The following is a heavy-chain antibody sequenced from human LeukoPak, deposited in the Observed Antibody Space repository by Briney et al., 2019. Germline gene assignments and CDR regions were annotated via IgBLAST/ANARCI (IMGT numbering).Heavy chain of an antibody. CDR3: PRGEVVAAFDY. Sequence: ASVTVSFKGCGYTFTDYYMHGVRQAGGQGGEGMGWINPKRGGTNYAQKFQGWVTMTRDTSISTAYMELSRLRSDDTAVYYCPRGEVVAAFDYWGQGTLVTVSS. J-gene: IGHJ4*02. CDR1: GYTFTDYY. D-gene: IGHD2-15*01. CDR2: INPKRGGT. V-gene: IGHV1-2*04.